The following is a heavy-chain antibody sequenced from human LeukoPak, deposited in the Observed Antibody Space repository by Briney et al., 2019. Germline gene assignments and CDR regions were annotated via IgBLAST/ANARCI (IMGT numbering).Heavy chain of an antibody. V-gene: IGHV3-23*01. CDR3: AKSPILWFGELIPFDY. J-gene: IGHJ4*02. CDR2: ISGSGGST. D-gene: IGHD3-10*01. Sequence: GGSLRLSCAASGFTFSSYAMSWVRQAPGKGLEWVSAISGSGGSTYYADSVKGRLTISRDNSKNTPYLQMNSLRAEDTAVYYCAKSPILWFGELIPFDYWGQGTLVTVSS. CDR1: GFTFSSYA.